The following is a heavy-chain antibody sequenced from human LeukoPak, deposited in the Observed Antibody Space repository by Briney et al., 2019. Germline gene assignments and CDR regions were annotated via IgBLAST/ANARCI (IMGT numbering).Heavy chain of an antibody. CDR2: ISSSSSYI. CDR1: GFTFSSYS. Sequence: GGSLRLSCAASGFTFSSYSMNWVRQAPGKGLEWVSSISSSSSYIYYADSVKGRFTISRDNAKNSLYLQMNSLRAEDTAVYYCARDTPYYDILTGYYTSFGMDVWGQGTTVTASS. CDR3: ARDTPYYDILTGYYTSFGMDV. J-gene: IGHJ6*02. V-gene: IGHV3-21*01. D-gene: IGHD3-9*01.